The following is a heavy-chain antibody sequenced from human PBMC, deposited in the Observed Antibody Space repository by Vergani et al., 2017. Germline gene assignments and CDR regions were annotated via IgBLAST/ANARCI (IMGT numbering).Heavy chain of an antibody. D-gene: IGHD1-14*01. Sequence: QVQLVESGGGVVQLGRSLRLSCAASGFTFNQYGMHWVRQAPGKGLEWVAVTWYDGNNKQYADSETGRFTISRDNSKSTMYLQMNSLRDEDTGVYYGARDLRLLYNRFDPWGQGTLVTVSS. CDR2: TWYDGNNK. J-gene: IGHJ5*02. CDR3: ARDLRLLYNRFDP. CDR1: GFTFNQYG. V-gene: IGHV3-33*01.